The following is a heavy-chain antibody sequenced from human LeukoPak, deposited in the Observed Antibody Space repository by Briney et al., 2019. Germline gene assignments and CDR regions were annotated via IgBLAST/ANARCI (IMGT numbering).Heavy chain of an antibody. CDR3: AKSDFWSGYDDY. CDR1: GFTFSSYA. J-gene: IGHJ4*02. D-gene: IGHD3-3*01. Sequence: PGGSLRLSCTASGFTFSSYAMSWVRQAPGKGLEWVSAISGSGGSTYYADSVKGRFTISRDNSKSTLYLQMNSLRAEDTAVYYCAKSDFWSGYDDYWGQGTLVTVSS. CDR2: ISGSGGST. V-gene: IGHV3-23*01.